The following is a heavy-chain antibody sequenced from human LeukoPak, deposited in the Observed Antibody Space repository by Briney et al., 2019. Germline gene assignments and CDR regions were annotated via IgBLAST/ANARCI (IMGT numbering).Heavy chain of an antibody. CDR3: ARGHDSVTSMDV. CDR1: GYTFTSYD. Sequence: ASVKVSCKASGYTFTSYDINWVRQATGQGLEWMGIINPSGGSTSYAQKFQGRVTMTRDMSTSTVYMELSSLRSEDTAVYYCARGHDSVTSMDVWGKGTTVTVSS. CDR2: INPSGGST. V-gene: IGHV1-46*01. D-gene: IGHD3-22*01. J-gene: IGHJ6*03.